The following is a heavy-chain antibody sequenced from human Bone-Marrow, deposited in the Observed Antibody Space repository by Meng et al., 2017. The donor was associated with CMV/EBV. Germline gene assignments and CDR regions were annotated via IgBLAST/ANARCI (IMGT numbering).Heavy chain of an antibody. V-gene: IGHV1-69*06. CDR2: ILPIFGTA. CDR3: AGDGDLGYCSGGSYYGAIDY. CDR1: FTGFS. D-gene: IGHD2-15*01. Sequence: FTGFSLSCVRLGPGRVLQWMGEILPIFGTANYAQKFRDSVSMTANKSTSTAYMELSILRSEDTAVYYCAGDGDLGYCSGGSYYGAIDYWGQGTLVTVSS. J-gene: IGHJ4*02.